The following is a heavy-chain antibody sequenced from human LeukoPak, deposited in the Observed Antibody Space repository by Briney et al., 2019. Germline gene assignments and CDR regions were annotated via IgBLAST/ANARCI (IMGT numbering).Heavy chain of an antibody. V-gene: IGHV4-34*01. D-gene: IGHD6-6*01. CDR3: ARRGVEYSSSSGYYYYYYMDV. J-gene: IGHJ6*03. CDR2: LNHSGST. CDR1: GGSFSGYY. Sequence: PSETLSLTCAVYGGSFSGYYWSWIRQPPGKGLEWVGELNHSGSTNYNPSLKSRVTTSVDTSKNQFSLTLSSVTAADTAVYYCARRGVEYSSSSGYYYYYYMDVWGKGTTVTVSS.